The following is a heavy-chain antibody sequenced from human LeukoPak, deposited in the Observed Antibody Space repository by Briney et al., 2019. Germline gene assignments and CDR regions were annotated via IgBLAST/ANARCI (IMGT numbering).Heavy chain of an antibody. J-gene: IGHJ4*02. CDR3: ARGGSSSWYSSGSY. D-gene: IGHD6-13*01. CDR1: GYTFTGYY. V-gene: IGHV1-2*02. CDR2: INPNSGGT. Sequence: ASVKVSCKASGYTFTGYYMHWVRQAPGQGLEWMGWINPNSGGTNYAQKFQGRVTMTRDTSVSTAYMELSRLRSDDTAVYYCARGGSSSWYSSGSYWGQGTLVTVSS.